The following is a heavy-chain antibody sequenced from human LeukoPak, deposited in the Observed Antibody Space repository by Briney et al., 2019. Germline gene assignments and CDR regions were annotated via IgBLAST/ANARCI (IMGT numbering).Heavy chain of an antibody. CDR2: ISAYNGST. CDR1: GYTFTSYG. CDR3: ARDPSYCTNGVCYPYYFDY. D-gene: IGHD2-8*01. V-gene: IGHV1-18*01. J-gene: IGHJ4*02. Sequence: GASVKVSCKASGYTFTSYGIRWVRQAPGQGLEWMGWISAYNGSTNYAQKLQGRVTMTTDTSTSTAYMELRSLRSDDTAVYYCARDPSYCTNGVCYPYYFDYWGQGTLVTVSS.